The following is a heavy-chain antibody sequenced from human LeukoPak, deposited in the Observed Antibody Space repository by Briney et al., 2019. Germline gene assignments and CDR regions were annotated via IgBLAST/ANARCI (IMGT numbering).Heavy chain of an antibody. CDR3: ARVPLSGYYDSSGYMSY. CDR2: IIPIFGTA. J-gene: IGHJ4*02. V-gene: IGHV1-69*05. D-gene: IGHD3-22*01. CDR1: GGTFSSYA. Sequence: ASVKVSCKASGGTFSSYAISWVRQAPGQGLEWMGRIIPIFGTANYAQKFQGRVTITTDESTSTAYMETSRLRSEHTAVYYCARVPLSGYYDSSGYMSYWGQGTLVTVSS.